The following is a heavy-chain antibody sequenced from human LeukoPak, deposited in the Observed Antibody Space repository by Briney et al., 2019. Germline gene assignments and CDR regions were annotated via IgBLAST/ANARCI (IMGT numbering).Heavy chain of an antibody. CDR1: GFTFSSYA. Sequence: PGGSLRLSCAASGFTFSSYAMSWVRQAPGKGLEWVANIKQDGSEKYYVDSVKGRFTISRDNAKNSLYLQMNSLRAEDTAVYYCARGDWFDPWGQGTLVTVSS. J-gene: IGHJ5*02. V-gene: IGHV3-7*04. CDR3: ARGDWFDP. CDR2: IKQDGSEK.